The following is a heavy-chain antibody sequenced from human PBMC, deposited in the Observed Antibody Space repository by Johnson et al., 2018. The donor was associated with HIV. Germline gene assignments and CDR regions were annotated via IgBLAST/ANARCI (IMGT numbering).Heavy chain of an antibody. Sequence: VQLVESGGGLVKPGGSLRLSCAASGFTFSDYYMSWVRQVPGKGLEWVANIKQDGSDKHYVDSVKGRFTISRDNSKNSLYLQMSSRRGEDMAVYYCARERWSSYFGAFDIWGQGTMVTLSS. CDR1: GFTFSDYY. CDR3: ARERWSSYFGAFDI. CDR2: IKQDGSDK. J-gene: IGHJ3*02. D-gene: IGHD3-3*01. V-gene: IGHV3-7*01.